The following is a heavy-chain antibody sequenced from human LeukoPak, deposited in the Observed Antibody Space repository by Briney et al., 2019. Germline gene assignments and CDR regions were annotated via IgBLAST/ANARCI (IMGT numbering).Heavy chain of an antibody. J-gene: IGHJ4*02. Sequence: GGSLRLSCAASGFTFRDYYMSWIRQAPGKGLEWVSYISSRGTTKYYEDSVKGRFTISRDNAKNTVYLQVNSLRAEDTAVYYCARSDYFDYWGQGTLVTVSS. V-gene: IGHV3-11*04. CDR1: GFTFRDYY. CDR2: ISSRGTTK. CDR3: ARSDYFDY.